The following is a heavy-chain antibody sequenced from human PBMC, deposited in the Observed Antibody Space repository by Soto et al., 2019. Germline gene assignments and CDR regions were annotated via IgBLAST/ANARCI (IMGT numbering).Heavy chain of an antibody. CDR1: GGSISSYY. Sequence: PSETLSLTCTVSGGSISSYYWSWIRQPPGKGLEWFGYIYYSGSTNYNPSLRSRVTISVDTSKNQFSLKLSSVTAADTAVYYCARHVGRYYDILTGYYSPMPHFDYWGQGTLVTVS. CDR2: IYYSGST. D-gene: IGHD3-9*01. CDR3: ARHVGRYYDILTGYYSPMPHFDY. V-gene: IGHV4-59*08. J-gene: IGHJ4*02.